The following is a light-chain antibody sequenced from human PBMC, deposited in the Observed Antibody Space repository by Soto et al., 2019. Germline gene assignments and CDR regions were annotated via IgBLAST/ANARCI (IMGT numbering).Light chain of an antibody. V-gene: IGKV3-20*01. CDR2: AAS. CDR1: QSVSRNF. Sequence: EIVLTQSPGTLSLSPGERATLSCRASQSVSRNFLAWFQQQPGQAPRLLVYAASRRVTGLPDRFSGSGSGTDFTLTISRLEPEDFAVYFCQQYGGSPITFGQGTRLEMK. CDR3: QQYGGSPIT. J-gene: IGKJ5*01.